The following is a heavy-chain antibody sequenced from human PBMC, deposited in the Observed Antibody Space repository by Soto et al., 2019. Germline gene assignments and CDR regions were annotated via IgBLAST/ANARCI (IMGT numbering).Heavy chain of an antibody. J-gene: IGHJ6*02. CDR3: AREGEVAGNGYYYYYGMDV. Sequence: SETLSLTCTVSGGSISSYYWSWIRQPPGKGLEWIGYIYYSGSTNYNPSLKSRVTISVDTSKSQFSLKLSSVTAADTAVYYCAREGEVAGNGYYYYYGMDVWGQGTTVTVSS. V-gene: IGHV4-59*01. D-gene: IGHD6-19*01. CDR2: IYYSGST. CDR1: GGSISSYY.